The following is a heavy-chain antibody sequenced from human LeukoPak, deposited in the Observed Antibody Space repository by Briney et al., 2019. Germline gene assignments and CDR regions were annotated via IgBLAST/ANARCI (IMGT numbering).Heavy chain of an antibody. V-gene: IGHV3-7*04. D-gene: IGHD3-22*01. J-gene: IGHJ4*02. CDR2: IKQDGSEK. CDR1: GFIFSSYW. CDR3: ARVTASSGFH. Sequence: SGGSLRLSCAASGFIFSSYWMSWVRQAPGKGLEWVANIKQDGSEKYYVDSVKGRFTISRDNAKNSLYLQMNSLRAEDTAVYYCARVTASSGFHWGQGTLVTVPP.